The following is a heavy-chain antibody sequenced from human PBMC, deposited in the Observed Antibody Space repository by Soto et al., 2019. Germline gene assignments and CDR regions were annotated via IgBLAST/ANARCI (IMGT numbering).Heavy chain of an antibody. CDR1: GYTFTSYA. Sequence: QVQLVQSGAEEKKPGASVKVSCKASGYTFTSYAMHWVRQAPGQRLEWMGWINAGNGNTKYSQKFQGRVTITRDTSASTAYMELSSLRSEDQAVYYRAGGSGYYYWDDYWGQGTLVTVSS. CDR3: AGGSGYYYWDDY. CDR2: INAGNGNT. V-gene: IGHV1-3*05. D-gene: IGHD3-22*01. J-gene: IGHJ4*02.